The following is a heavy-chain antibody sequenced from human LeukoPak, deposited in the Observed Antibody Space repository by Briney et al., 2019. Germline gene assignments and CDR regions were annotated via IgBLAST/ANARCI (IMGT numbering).Heavy chain of an antibody. CDR2: ISYDGSNK. D-gene: IGHD3-10*01. Sequence: GGSLRLSCAASGFTFSNYGMHWVRQAPGKGLEWVAVISYDGSNKYYADSVKGRFTISRDNSKNTLYLQMNSLRAEDAAVFYCAKDKGQFWESLWFGKSKPDYWGQGTLVTVSS. CDR3: AKDKGQFWESLWFGKSKPDY. CDR1: GFTFSNYG. J-gene: IGHJ4*02. V-gene: IGHV3-30*18.